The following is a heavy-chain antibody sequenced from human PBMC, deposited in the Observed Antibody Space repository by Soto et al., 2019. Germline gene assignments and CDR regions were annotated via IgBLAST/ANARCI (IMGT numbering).Heavy chain of an antibody. CDR2: INTGDGNT. J-gene: IGHJ4*02. CDR1: GNTLTNYA. D-gene: IGHD3-10*01. V-gene: IGHV1-3*04. CDR3: AGYHSGSYLGN. Sequence: QVQLVQSGAEVKRPGASVKVSCQASGNTLTNYAIHWVRQAPRQSLEWMGRINTGDGNTISSQHFQVRVTFTRDTSASTAFMEVINLRSEDMAVYYCAGYHSGSYLGNWGKGTPVTVSS.